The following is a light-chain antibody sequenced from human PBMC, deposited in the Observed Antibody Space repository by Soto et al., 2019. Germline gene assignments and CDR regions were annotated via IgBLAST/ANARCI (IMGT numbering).Light chain of an antibody. CDR3: QQYKSFSLT. CDR1: QSISNW. V-gene: IGKV1-5*03. CDR2: KTS. Sequence: DIQMTQSPSTLSASVGDRFTITCRASQSISNWLAWYQQKPGKAPKLLIYKTSNLDSGVPSRFSGSGSGTEFSLTISSLQPDDFATYYCQQYKSFSLTFGGGTKVDNK. J-gene: IGKJ4*01.